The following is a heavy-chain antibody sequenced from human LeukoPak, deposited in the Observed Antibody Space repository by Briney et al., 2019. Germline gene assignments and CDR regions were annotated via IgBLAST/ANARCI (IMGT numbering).Heavy chain of an antibody. CDR1: GGSISSYY. CDR3: ARRVVPGVFDY. J-gene: IGHJ4*02. Sequence: SEALSLTCTVSGGSISSYYWSWIRQPPGKGLEWIGYIYYSGSTNYNPSLKSRVTISVDTSKNQFSLKLSSVTAADTAVYYCARRVVPGVFDYWGQGTLVTVSS. V-gene: IGHV4-59*08. D-gene: IGHD2-2*01. CDR2: IYYSGST.